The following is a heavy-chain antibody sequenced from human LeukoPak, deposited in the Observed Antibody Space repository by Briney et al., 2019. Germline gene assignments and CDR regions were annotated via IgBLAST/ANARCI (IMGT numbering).Heavy chain of an antibody. V-gene: IGHV3-30*03. Sequence: QSGRSLRLSCAASGFTFSSYGMHWVRQAPGKGLEWVAVISYDGSNKYYADSVKGRFTISRDNSKNTLYLQMNSLRAEDTAVYYCARDASRIWSAVAGTAFDIWGQGTMVTVSS. J-gene: IGHJ3*02. CDR3: ARDASRIWSAVAGTAFDI. D-gene: IGHD6-19*01. CDR1: GFTFSSYG. CDR2: ISYDGSNK.